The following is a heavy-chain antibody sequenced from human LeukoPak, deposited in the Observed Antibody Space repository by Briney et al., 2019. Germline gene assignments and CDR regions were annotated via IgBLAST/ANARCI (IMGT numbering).Heavy chain of an antibody. J-gene: IGHJ4*02. CDR1: AGSISSSSYY. Sequence: PSETLSLTCTVSAGSISSSSYYWGWIRQPPWKGLEWIGSIYYSGDNSGDTYYNPSLKSRVTISVDTSKNQFSLKLSSVTAADTAVYFCARLRGYTDGPPAYWGQGTLVTVSP. CDR3: ARLRGYTDGPPAY. CDR2: IYYSGDNSGDT. V-gene: IGHV4-39*01. D-gene: IGHD5-18*01.